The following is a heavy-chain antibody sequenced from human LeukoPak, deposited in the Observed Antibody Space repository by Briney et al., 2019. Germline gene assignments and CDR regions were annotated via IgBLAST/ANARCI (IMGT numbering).Heavy chain of an antibody. CDR3: ARDLRAPINFWSGYYMDY. CDR1: GYTFSNNG. Sequence: ASVKVSCKASGYTFSNNGISWVRQAPGQGLEWMGWINPNSGGTNYAQKFQGRVTMTRDTSISTAYMELSRLRSDDTAVYYCARDLRAPINFWSGYYMDYWGQGTLVTVSS. V-gene: IGHV1-2*02. J-gene: IGHJ4*02. CDR2: INPNSGGT. D-gene: IGHD3-3*01.